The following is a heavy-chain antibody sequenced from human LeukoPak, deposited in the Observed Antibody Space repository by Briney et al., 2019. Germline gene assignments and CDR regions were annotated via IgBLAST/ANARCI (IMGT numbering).Heavy chain of an antibody. Sequence: GGSLRLSCAASGFTFSSYAMSWVRQAPGKGLEWASAISGSGGSTYYADSVKGRFTISRDNSKNTLYLQMNSLRAEDTAVYYCAKESGYYDSSGYYAWGQGTLVTVPS. CDR3: AKESGYYDSSGYYA. J-gene: IGHJ5*02. D-gene: IGHD3-22*01. CDR1: GFTFSSYA. CDR2: ISGSGGST. V-gene: IGHV3-23*01.